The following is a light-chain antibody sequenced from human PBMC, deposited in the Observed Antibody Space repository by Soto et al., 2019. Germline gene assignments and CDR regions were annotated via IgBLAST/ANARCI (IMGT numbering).Light chain of an antibody. CDR2: DAS. V-gene: IGKV1-5*01. J-gene: IGKJ1*01. CDR3: RQYYSFPPT. CDR1: QSISSW. Sequence: TQMTKSPSTLSASVGDRPTITLRARQSISSWLAWYQQTPGKAPKLLIYDASSLESGVPSRFSGSGSGTYFTLTITCLQSQDFATYYCRQYYSFPPTFGQGTKV.